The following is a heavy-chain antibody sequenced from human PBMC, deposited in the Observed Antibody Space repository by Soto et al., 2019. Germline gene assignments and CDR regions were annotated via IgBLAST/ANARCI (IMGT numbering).Heavy chain of an antibody. CDR2: ISSSSSYI. Sequence: LRLSCAASGFTFSSYSMNWVRQAPGKGLEWVSSISSSSSYIYYADSVKGRFTISRDNAKNSLYLQMNSLRAEDTAVYYCARAGYGSGSYYNSPWISSYYYYGMDVWGQGTTVTVSS. D-gene: IGHD3-10*01. CDR1: GFTFSSYS. J-gene: IGHJ6*02. V-gene: IGHV3-21*01. CDR3: ARAGYGSGSYYNSPWISSYYYYGMDV.